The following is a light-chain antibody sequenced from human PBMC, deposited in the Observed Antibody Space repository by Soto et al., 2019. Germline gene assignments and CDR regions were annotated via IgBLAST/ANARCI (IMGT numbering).Light chain of an antibody. J-gene: IGKJ1*01. CDR2: DAS. Sequence: KMSQSPSTLSASVGDRVTITCRASQSVNKWLAWFQQKPGKVPKLLIFDASTLQTGVPSRFGGGGSGTEFTLTISSLQPDDFATYYCQHYNSYSEAFGQGTKV. V-gene: IGKV1-5*01. CDR3: QHYNSYSEA. CDR1: QSVNKW.